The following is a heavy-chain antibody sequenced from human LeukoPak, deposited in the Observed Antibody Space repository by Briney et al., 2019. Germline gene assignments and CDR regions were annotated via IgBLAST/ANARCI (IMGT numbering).Heavy chain of an antibody. CDR3: ARDLGGYCSSTSCPW. D-gene: IGHD2-2*01. CDR1: AFTFSSYG. CDR2: IRHDGSNK. Sequence: PGGSLRLSCAASAFTFSSYGMHWVRQAPGKGLEWVAFIRHDGSNKYYADSVKGRFTISRDNSKNTLYLQMNSLRAEDTAVYYCARDLGGYCSSTSCPWWGQGTLVTVSS. J-gene: IGHJ4*02. V-gene: IGHV3-30*02.